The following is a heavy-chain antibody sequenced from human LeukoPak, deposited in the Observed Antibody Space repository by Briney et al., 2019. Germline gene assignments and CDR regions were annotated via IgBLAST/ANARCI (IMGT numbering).Heavy chain of an antibody. D-gene: IGHD2-2*02. CDR2: ISGGGANT. CDR3: AKIPRYTNPTGIDY. CDR1: GFTFSGSA. J-gene: IGHJ4*02. V-gene: IGHV3-23*01. Sequence: PGGSLRLSCAASGFTFSGSAMHWVRQAPGKGLEWVSVISGGGANTYYADSVKGRFTISRDNSKNTLYLQMNSLRAEDTALYYCAKIPRYTNPTGIDYWGQGTLVTVSS.